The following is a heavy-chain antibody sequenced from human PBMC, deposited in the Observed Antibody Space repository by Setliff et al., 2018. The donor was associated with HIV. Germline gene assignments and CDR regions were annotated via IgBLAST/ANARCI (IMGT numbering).Heavy chain of an antibody. D-gene: IGHD2-15*01. J-gene: IGHJ3*02. CDR1: GFTFSSYW. CDR3: SLGYCSGGSCYSDPEVAFDI. V-gene: IGHV3-74*01. CDR2: ISADGSDT. Sequence: GESLRLSCAASGFTFSSYWIHWVRQAPGKGLVWVSRISADGSDTSYADSVKGRFTISRDNAMNTAYLQMNSLRGEDTALYYCSLGYCSGGSCYSDPEVAFDIWGQGTMVTVSS.